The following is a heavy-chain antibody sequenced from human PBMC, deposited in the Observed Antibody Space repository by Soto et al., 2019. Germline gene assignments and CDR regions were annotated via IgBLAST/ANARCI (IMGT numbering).Heavy chain of an antibody. Sequence: GESLKISCKGSGYSFFSHWIGWVRQMPGKVLEWVGIIYPADSETRYSPSFQGQVTISVDKSINTAYLQWSSLKASDTAMYYCARRPWLSGYYDYWGQGTLVTVSS. CDR3: ARRPWLSGYYDY. CDR1: GYSFFSHW. CDR2: IYPADSET. J-gene: IGHJ4*02. D-gene: IGHD3-22*01. V-gene: IGHV5-51*01.